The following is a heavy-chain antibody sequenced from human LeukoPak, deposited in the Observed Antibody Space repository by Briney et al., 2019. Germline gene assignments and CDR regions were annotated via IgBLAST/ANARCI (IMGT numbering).Heavy chain of an antibody. CDR1: GGSISSYY. CDR2: IYYSGST. Sequence: SETLSLTCTVSGGSISSYYWSWIRQPPGKGLEWIGYIYYSGSTNYNPSLKSRVTISVVTSKNQFSLKLSSVTAADTAVYYCARHDGSGSYYHYWGQGTLVTVSS. V-gene: IGHV4-59*08. CDR3: ARHDGSGSYYHY. D-gene: IGHD3-10*01. J-gene: IGHJ4*02.